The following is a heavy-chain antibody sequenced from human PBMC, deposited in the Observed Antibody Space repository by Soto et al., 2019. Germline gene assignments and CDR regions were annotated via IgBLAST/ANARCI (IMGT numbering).Heavy chain of an antibody. D-gene: IGHD6-19*01. Sequence: QLQLQESGPGLVKPSETLSLTCTVSGGSISSSSYYWGWIRQPPGKGLEWIGSIYYSGSTYYNLSLKSRVHISVDTSKNQFSLKVSSVTAADTAVYYCARRVGTVRQWPEVGWFDPWGQGSLVTVSS. CDR2: IYYSGST. CDR3: ARRVGTVRQWPEVGWFDP. J-gene: IGHJ5*02. V-gene: IGHV4-39*01. CDR1: GGSISSSSYY.